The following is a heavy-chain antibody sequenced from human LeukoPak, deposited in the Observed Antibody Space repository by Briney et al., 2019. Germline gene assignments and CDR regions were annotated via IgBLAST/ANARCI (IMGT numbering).Heavy chain of an antibody. D-gene: IGHD3-10*01. CDR3: ARGVWFGPGSGFDP. Sequence: PSGTLSLTCAVSGGSISSSNWWSWVRQPPGKGLEWIGEIYHSGSTKYNPSLKRRVTISVDKSKNQFSLKLSSVTAADTAVYYCARGVWFGPGSGFDPWGQGTLVTVSS. V-gene: IGHV4-4*02. J-gene: IGHJ5*02. CDR1: GGSISSSNW. CDR2: IYHSGST.